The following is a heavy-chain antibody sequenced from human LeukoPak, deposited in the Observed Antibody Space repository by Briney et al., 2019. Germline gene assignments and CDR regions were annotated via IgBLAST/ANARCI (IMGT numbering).Heavy chain of an antibody. D-gene: IGHD1-26*01. J-gene: IGHJ4*02. CDR3: ARGLLGAPTSYFDF. CDR2: ITYDGSNK. Sequence: LAGRSLRLSCAASGFTFSSNAMHWVRQAPGKGLEWVAVITYDGSNKYYADSVKGRFTISRDNSKNTLYLQMNSLRAEDTAVYYCARGLLGAPTSYFDFWGQGTLVTVSS. V-gene: IGHV3-30-3*01. CDR1: GFTFSSNA.